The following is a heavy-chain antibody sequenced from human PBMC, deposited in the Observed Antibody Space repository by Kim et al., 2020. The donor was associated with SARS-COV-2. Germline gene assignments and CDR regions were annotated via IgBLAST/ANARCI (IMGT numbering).Heavy chain of an antibody. Sequence: ASVKVSCKVSGYTLTELSMHWVRQAPGKGLEWMGGFDPEDGETIYAQKFQGRVTMTEDTSTDTAYMELSSLRSEDTAVYYCATPVITFGGVIAPLDCWGQGTLVTVSS. CDR2: FDPEDGET. CDR1: GYTLTELS. D-gene: IGHD3-16*02. J-gene: IGHJ4*02. CDR3: ATPVITFGGVIAPLDC. V-gene: IGHV1-24*01.